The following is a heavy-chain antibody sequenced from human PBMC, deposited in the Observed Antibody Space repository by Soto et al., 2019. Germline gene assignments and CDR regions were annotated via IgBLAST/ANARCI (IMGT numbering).Heavy chain of an antibody. CDR2: IYYTGTT. J-gene: IGHJ5*02. CDR3: ARLSLATNCFDP. CDR1: GGSISSSRYY. V-gene: IGHV4-39*01. Sequence: PAEPLSLTCPVSGGSISSSRYYWAYIRQPPGKGLEWIGYIYYTGTTYYNPFLKSRVTISVDTYKNQFSLKLSSVTAAETAIYYCARLSLATNCFDPWGQGALVT.